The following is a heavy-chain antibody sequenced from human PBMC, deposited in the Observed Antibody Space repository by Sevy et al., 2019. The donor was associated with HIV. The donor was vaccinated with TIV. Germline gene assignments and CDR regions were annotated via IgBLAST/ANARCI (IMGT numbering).Heavy chain of an antibody. J-gene: IGHJ5*02. Sequence: SQTLSLTCAISGDSVSSNSAAWNWIRQSPSRGLEWLGRTYYRSKWYNDYAVSVKSRITINPDTSKNQFSLQLNSVTPEDTAVYYCARDGGPGHIVEVVAATGINWFDPWGQGTLVTVSS. CDR3: ARDGGPGHIVEVVAATGINWFDP. CDR2: TYYRSKWYN. V-gene: IGHV6-1*01. CDR1: GDSVSSNSAA. D-gene: IGHD2-15*01.